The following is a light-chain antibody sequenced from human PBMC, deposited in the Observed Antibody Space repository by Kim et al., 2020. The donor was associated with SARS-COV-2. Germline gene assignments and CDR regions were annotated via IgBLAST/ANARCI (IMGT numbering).Light chain of an antibody. CDR3: QQSYSTPGYT. J-gene: IGKJ2*01. CDR1: QSISSY. CDR2: AAS. V-gene: IGKV1-39*01. Sequence: GDRVTITCRASQSISSYLNWYQQKPGKAPKLLIYAASSLQSGVPSRFSGSGSGTDFSLTISSLQPEDFATYYCQQSYSTPGYTFGQGTKLEI.